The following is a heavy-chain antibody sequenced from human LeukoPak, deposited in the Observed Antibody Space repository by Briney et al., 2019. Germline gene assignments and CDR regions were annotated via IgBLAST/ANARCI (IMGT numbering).Heavy chain of an antibody. V-gene: IGHV3-30*02. CDR3: VKTSCSTTSCPGDY. J-gene: IGHJ4*02. Sequence: PGGSLRLSCAASGFTFTTYGMHWVRQAPGKGLEWVAFLRNDGTYKYYADSVKGRFTISRDNSKNTLYLQMSSLRAEDTAVYYCVKTSCSTTSCPGDYWGQGTLVTVX. CDR1: GFTFTTYG. D-gene: IGHD2-2*01. CDR2: LRNDGTYK.